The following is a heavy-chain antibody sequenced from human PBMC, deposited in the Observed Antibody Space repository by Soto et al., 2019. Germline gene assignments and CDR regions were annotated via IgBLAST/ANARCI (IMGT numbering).Heavy chain of an antibody. CDR1: GFTFSKYA. J-gene: IGHJ3*02. D-gene: IGHD6-6*01. Sequence: PGGSLRLSCSVSGFTFSKYAMHWVRQAPGKGLEYVSGITSDGDSTWHADSVKDRFTISRDNSKNTLFLQMSSLRAEDTAVYYCAKSGSIPTLDAFDIWGQGTMVTVSS. CDR2: ITSDGDST. V-gene: IGHV3-64D*06. CDR3: AKSGSIPTLDAFDI.